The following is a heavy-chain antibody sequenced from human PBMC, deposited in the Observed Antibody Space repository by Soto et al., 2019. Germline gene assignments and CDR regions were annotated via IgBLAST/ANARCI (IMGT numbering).Heavy chain of an antibody. CDR3: ARHTPAISISDH. CDR1: GGSISSSSYY. Sequence: PSETLSLTCTVSGGSISSSSYYWGWIRQPPGKGLEWIGSIYYSGSTYYNPSLKSRVTISVDTSKSQFSLKLSYVTAADTAVYYCARHTPAISISDHWGQGTLVTVSS. J-gene: IGHJ4*02. CDR2: IYYSGST. V-gene: IGHV4-39*01. D-gene: IGHD2-15*01.